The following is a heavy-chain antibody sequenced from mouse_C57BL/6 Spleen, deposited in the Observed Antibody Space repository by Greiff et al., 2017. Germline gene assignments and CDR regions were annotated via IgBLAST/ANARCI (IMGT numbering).Heavy chain of an antibody. V-gene: IGHV1-69*01. CDR3: ARAHYYYGSSPYYFDY. J-gene: IGHJ2*01. Sequence: QVQLQQPGAELVMPGASVKLSCKASGYTFTSYWMHWVKQRPGQGLEWIGEIDPSDSYTNYNQKFKGKSTLTVDKSSSTAYMQLSSLTSEDSAVYYGARAHYYYGSSPYYFDYWGQGTTLTVSS. CDR1: GYTFTSYW. D-gene: IGHD1-1*01. CDR2: IDPSDSYT.